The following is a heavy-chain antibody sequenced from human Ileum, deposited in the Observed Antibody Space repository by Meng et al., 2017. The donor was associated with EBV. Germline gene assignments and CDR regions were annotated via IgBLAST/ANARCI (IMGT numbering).Heavy chain of an antibody. Sequence: QLQLQQSSPGLGHPSQTPSPTFATSGDSVSTTSAAWNWIRHSPSSGLEWLGRTYYRSKLYNEYAVSVKSRITINADTSKNQFSLQLNSVTPEDTAVYYCARGARLAPFDYWGQGTLVTVSS. D-gene: IGHD6-19*01. CDR3: ARGARLAPFDY. J-gene: IGHJ4*02. CDR1: GDSVSTTSAA. V-gene: IGHV6-1*01. CDR2: TYYRSKLYN.